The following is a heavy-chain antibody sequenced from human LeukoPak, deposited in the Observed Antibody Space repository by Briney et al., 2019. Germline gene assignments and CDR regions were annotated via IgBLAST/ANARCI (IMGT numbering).Heavy chain of an antibody. CDR1: GGSFKGYF. CDR2: INHSGST. D-gene: IGHD5-18*01. CDR3: ARGGLDTRRGGYFDY. J-gene: IGHJ4*02. Sequence: SETLSLTCAVYGGSFKGYFWSWIRQPPGEGLEWIAEINHSGSTNYNSSLKSRVSMSVDTSKNQFSLKLSSVTAADTAVYYCARGGLDTRRGGYFDYWGQETLVTVSS. V-gene: IGHV4-34*01.